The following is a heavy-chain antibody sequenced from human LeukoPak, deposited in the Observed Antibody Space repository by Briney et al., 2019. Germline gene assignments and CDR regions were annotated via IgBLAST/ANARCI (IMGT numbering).Heavy chain of an antibody. J-gene: IGHJ4*02. D-gene: IGHD6-6*01. CDR1: GGSISSGSYY. V-gene: IGHV4-61*02. Sequence: SETLSLTCTVSGGSISSGSYYWSWIRQPAGKGLEWIGRIYTSGSTNYNPSLKSRVTISVDTSKNQFSLKLSSVTAADTAVYYCARHHGYSSSSHYFDYWGQGTLVTVSS. CDR3: ARHHGYSSSSHYFDY. CDR2: IYTSGST.